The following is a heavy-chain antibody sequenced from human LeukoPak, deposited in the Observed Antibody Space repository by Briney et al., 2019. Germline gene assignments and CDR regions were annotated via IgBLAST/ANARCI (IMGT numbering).Heavy chain of an antibody. CDR2: IIPIFGTA. Sequence: SVKVSCKASGGTFSSYAISWVRQAPGQGLEWMGGIIPIFGTANYAQKFQGRVAITADESTSTAYMELSSLRSEDTAVYYCARSTMVRGVIIRWFDPWGQGTLVTVSS. D-gene: IGHD3-10*01. J-gene: IGHJ5*02. CDR1: GGTFSSYA. CDR3: ARSTMVRGVIIRWFDP. V-gene: IGHV1-69*01.